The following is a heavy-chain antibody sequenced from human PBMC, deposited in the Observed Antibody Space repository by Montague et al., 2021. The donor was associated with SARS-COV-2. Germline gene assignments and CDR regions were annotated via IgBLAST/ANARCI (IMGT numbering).Heavy chain of an antibody. CDR3: ARDLGGAYHFDY. J-gene: IGHJ4*02. Sequence: SETLSLTCAVHGGSFSDYYWSWIRQPPGKGLEWIGRSYTSGSTNYNSSLKSRVTLSVDTSKNQYSLKLNSVTAADTAVYYCARDLGGAYHFDYWGQGTLVTVSS. CDR1: GGSFSDYY. V-gene: IGHV4-4*07. D-gene: IGHD3-16*01. CDR2: SYTSGST.